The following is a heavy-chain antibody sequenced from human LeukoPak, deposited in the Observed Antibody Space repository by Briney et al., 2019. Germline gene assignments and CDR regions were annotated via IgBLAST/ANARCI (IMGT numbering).Heavy chain of an antibody. D-gene: IGHD6-19*01. CDR1: GGSFSGYY. CDR3: AGKAVAGPYFDY. J-gene: IGHJ4*02. Sequence: SETLSLTCAVYGGSFSGYYWSWIRQPPGKGLEWIGEINHRGSTNYNPSLKSRVTISVDTSKNQFSLKLSSVTAADTAVYYCAGKAVAGPYFDYWGQGTLVTVSS. V-gene: IGHV4-34*01. CDR2: INHRGST.